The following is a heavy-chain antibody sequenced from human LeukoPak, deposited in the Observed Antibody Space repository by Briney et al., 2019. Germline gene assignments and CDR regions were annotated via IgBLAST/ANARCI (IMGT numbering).Heavy chain of an antibody. CDR2: IYHSGST. Sequence: SQTLSLTCTVSGGSLSSGGYYWSWIRQPPGKGLVGIGYIYHSGSTYYNPSLESRVTISVDRSKNQFSLKLSSVTAADTDVYYCAREVYCSSTSCHFDYWGQGTLVTVSS. J-gene: IGHJ4*02. D-gene: IGHD2-2*01. CDR1: GGSLSSGGYY. CDR3: AREVYCSSTSCHFDY. V-gene: IGHV4-30-2*01.